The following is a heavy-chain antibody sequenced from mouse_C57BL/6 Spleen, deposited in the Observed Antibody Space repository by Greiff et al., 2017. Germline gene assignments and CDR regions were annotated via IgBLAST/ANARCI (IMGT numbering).Heavy chain of an antibody. V-gene: IGHV1-9*01. Sequence: QVQLQQSGAELMKPGASVKLSCKATGYTFTGYWIEWVKQRPGHGLEWIGEILPGSGSTNNNEKFKGKATFTADTSSNTAYMQLSSLTTEDSAIYYCAILVITTVVGPFDYWGQGTTLTVSS. D-gene: IGHD1-1*01. CDR2: ILPGSGST. J-gene: IGHJ2*01. CDR1: GYTFTGYW. CDR3: AILVITTVVGPFDY.